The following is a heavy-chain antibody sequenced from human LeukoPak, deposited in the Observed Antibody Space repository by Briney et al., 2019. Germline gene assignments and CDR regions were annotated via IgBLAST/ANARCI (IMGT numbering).Heavy chain of an antibody. Sequence: GGSLRLSCAASGFTFSSYAMSWVRQAPGKGLEWVSVISNSGGSTFYADSVKGRFTISRDNSKNTLYLQMNSLRAEDTAVYYCAKRASGSGTSLYYFDYWGQGTLVTASS. CDR3: AKRASGSGTSLYYFDY. CDR2: ISNSGGST. D-gene: IGHD3-10*01. J-gene: IGHJ4*02. V-gene: IGHV3-23*01. CDR1: GFTFSSYA.